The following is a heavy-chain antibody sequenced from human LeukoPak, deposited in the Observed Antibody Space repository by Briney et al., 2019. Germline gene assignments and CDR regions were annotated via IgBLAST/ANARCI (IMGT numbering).Heavy chain of an antibody. V-gene: IGHV4-39*01. Sequence: PSETLSLTCTVSGGSISSSSYYWGWIRQPPGKGLEWIGSIYYSGSTYYNPSLKSRVTISVDTSKNQFSLKLSSVTAADTAVYYCARLLLRYFDWLLPPLSRFDPWGQGTLVTVSS. D-gene: IGHD3-9*01. CDR3: ARLLLRYFDWLLPPLSRFDP. CDR1: GGSISSSSYY. J-gene: IGHJ5*02. CDR2: IYYSGST.